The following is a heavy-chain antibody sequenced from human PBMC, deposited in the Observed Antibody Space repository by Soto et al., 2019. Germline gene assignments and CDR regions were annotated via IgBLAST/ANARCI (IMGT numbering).Heavy chain of an antibody. D-gene: IGHD2-8*01. CDR2: IDGSGDGT. J-gene: IGHJ6*02. CDR3: TQSRRAISMVYGFGGMDV. V-gene: IGHV3-23*01. CDR1: GFSVSIQA. Sequence: WGSLRLASATAGFSVSIQAMSWVRQAPGKGLEWVSSIDGSGDGTYYGDSVKGRFTISRDSSSSTLYLEMNKLRGEDTAVYFCTQSRRAISMVYGFGGMDVWGQGTTVTVYS.